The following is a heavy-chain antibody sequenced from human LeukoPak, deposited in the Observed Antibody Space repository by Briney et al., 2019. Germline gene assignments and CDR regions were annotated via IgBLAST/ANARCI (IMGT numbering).Heavy chain of an antibody. CDR3: ARAMSIAARLQTIFDY. CDR1: GFTVSSNY. J-gene: IGHJ4*02. CDR2: IYSGGRT. D-gene: IGHD6-6*01. Sequence: GGSLRLSCAASGFTVSSNYMSWVRQAPGKGLEWVSVIYSGGRTYYADSVKGRFTISRDNSKNTLYLQMNSLRAEDTAVYYCARAMSIAARLQTIFDYWGQGTLVTVSS. V-gene: IGHV3-53*01.